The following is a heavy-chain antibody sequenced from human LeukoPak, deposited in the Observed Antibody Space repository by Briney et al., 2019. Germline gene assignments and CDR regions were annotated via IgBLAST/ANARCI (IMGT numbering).Heavy chain of an antibody. J-gene: IGHJ5*02. V-gene: IGHV3-23*01. CDR1: GFTFSSYA. CDR3: AKGVGIEGAGHFDP. CDR2: ISGSGYST. Sequence: GGSLRLSCAASGFTFSSYAMTWVRQAPGKGLEWVSSISGSGYSTYYADSVKGRFTISRDNSKNTLYLQMNSLRGEDTAVYYCAKGVGIEGAGHFDPWGQGTVVTVSA. D-gene: IGHD6-13*01.